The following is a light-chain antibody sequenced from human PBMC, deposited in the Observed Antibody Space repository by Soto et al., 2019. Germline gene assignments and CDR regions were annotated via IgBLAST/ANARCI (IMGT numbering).Light chain of an antibody. J-gene: IGKJ1*01. CDR2: GAS. CDR1: QSVSSSY. CDR3: QQYNSYWT. Sequence: EIVLPQSPGTLSLSPGERATLSCRASQSVSSSYLAWYQQKPGQAPRLLIYGASSRATGIPDRFSGSGSGTEFTLTISSLQPDDFATYYCQQYNSYWTVGQGTKVDIK. V-gene: IGKV3-20*01.